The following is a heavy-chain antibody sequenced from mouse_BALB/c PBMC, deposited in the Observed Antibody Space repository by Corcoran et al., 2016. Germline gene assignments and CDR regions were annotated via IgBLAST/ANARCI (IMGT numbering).Heavy chain of an antibody. J-gene: IGHJ4*01. CDR1: GYSFTGYY. Sequence: LVKTGASVKISCKASGYSFTGYYMHWVKQSHGKSLEWIGYISCYNGATSYNQKFKGKATFTVDTSSSTAYMQFNSLTSEDSAVYYCVRGRYRYDAMDYWGQGTSVTVSS. V-gene: IGHV1S34*01. D-gene: IGHD2-14*01. CDR3: VRGRYRYDAMDY. CDR2: ISCYNGAT.